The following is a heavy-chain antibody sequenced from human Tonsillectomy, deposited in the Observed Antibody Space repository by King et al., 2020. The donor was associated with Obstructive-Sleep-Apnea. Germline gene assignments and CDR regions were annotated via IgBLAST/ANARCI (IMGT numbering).Heavy chain of an antibody. Sequence: QLVQSGAEVKKPGASVKVSCKASGYTFTSYGISWVRQAPGQGLEWMGWISGYNGNTNYAQKFQGRVTMTTDTSTSTAYMELRSLRSDDTAVYYCARDRSSWFSGWFDPWGQGTLVTVSS. CDR1: GYTFTSYG. J-gene: IGHJ5*02. CDR2: ISGYNGNT. D-gene: IGHD6-13*01. CDR3: ARDRSSWFSGWFDP. V-gene: IGHV1-18*04.